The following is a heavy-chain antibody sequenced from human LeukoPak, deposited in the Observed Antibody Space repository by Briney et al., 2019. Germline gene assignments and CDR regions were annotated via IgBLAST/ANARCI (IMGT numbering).Heavy chain of an antibody. CDR3: AKIHGVYSSSSQDFDY. CDR1: GFTFSSYA. CDR2: ISYDGSNK. J-gene: IGHJ4*02. Sequence: GRSLRLSCAASGFTFSSYAMHWVRQAPGKGLEWVAVISYDGSNKYYADSVKGRFTISRDNSKNTLYLQMNSLRAEDTAVYYCAKIHGVYSSSSQDFDYWGQGTLVTVSS. D-gene: IGHD6-13*01. V-gene: IGHV3-30-3*02.